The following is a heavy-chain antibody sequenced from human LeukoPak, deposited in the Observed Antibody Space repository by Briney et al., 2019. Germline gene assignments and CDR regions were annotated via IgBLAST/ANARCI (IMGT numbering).Heavy chain of an antibody. CDR2: INHSGST. D-gene: IGHD1-1*01. Sequence: PSETLSLTCAVYAESFSDYYWSWIRQPPGKGLEWIGEINHSGSTNYNPSLKTRVTISIDTSNNQFSLKLSSVTAADTAVYCARGRGVKYNSDRIYSFDYWGQGTLVTVSS. V-gene: IGHV4-34*01. J-gene: IGHJ4*02. CDR1: AESFSDYY. CDR3: ARGRGVKYNSDRIYSFDY.